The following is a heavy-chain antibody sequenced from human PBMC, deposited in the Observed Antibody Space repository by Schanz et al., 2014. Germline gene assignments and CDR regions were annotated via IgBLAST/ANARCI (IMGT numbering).Heavy chain of an antibody. CDR1: GYTFTTYA. Sequence: QVQLVQSGAEVKKPGASVRVSCKASGYTFTTYAMSWVRQAPGQGLEWVGWISVYTGNTKYGQKVQGRVTMTADTSTNTAYMELRSLRADDTAVYYCARAGYDIVTDSYSRLDPWGQGTLVAVSS. J-gene: IGHJ5*02. D-gene: IGHD3-9*01. CDR2: ISVYTGNT. CDR3: ARAGYDIVTDSYSRLDP. V-gene: IGHV1-18*01.